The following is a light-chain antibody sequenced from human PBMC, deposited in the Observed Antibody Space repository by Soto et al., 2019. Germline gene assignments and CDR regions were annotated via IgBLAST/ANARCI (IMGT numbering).Light chain of an antibody. J-gene: IGKJ2*01. CDR1: QSLAYSDGNTY. CDR3: MQGTRWPPYT. CDR2: KVS. Sequence: DVVMTQSPLSLPVTLGQPASISCRSSQSLAYSDGNTYLNWFQQRPGQSPRRLIYKVSNRDSGXPXRFXGSGSGTDFTLKISRVEAEDVGVYSCMQGTRWPPYTFGQGTKLEIK. V-gene: IGKV2-30*01.